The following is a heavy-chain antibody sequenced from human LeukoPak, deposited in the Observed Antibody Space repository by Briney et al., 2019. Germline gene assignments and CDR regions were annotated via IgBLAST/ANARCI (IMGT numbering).Heavy chain of an antibody. CDR3: ARGVVPAANPYYYYMDV. Sequence: ASVKVSCKASGYTFTSYGISWVRQAPGQGLEWMGWISAYNGNTNYAQKLQGRVTMTTDTSTSTAYMELSSLRSEDTAVYYCARGVVPAANPYYYYMDVWGKGTTVTVSS. J-gene: IGHJ6*03. V-gene: IGHV1-18*01. CDR2: ISAYNGNT. D-gene: IGHD2-2*01. CDR1: GYTFTSYG.